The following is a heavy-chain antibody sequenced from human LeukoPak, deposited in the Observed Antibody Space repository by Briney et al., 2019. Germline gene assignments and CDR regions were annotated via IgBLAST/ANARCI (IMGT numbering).Heavy chain of an antibody. D-gene: IGHD2-2*01. V-gene: IGHV4-31*03. Sequence: SETLSLTCTVSGGSISSGGYYWSWIRQHPGKGLEWIGYIYYSGSTYYNPSLKSRVTISVDTSKNQFSLELSSVTAADTAVYYCARVDCSSTSCYSFDYWGQGTLVTVSS. J-gene: IGHJ4*02. CDR3: ARVDCSSTSCYSFDY. CDR2: IYYSGST. CDR1: GGSISSGGYY.